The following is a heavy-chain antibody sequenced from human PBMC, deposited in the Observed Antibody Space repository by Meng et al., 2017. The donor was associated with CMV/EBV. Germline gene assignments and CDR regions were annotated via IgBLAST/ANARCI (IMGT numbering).Heavy chain of an antibody. Sequence: GGSLRLSCAASGFTFSSYWMSWVRQAPGKGLEWVANIKQDGSEKYYVDSVKGRFTISRDNAKNSLYLQMNSLRAEDTAVYYCARFVASGSPRPHYYYYYGMDVWGQGTTVTVSS. D-gene: IGHD1-26*01. CDR3: ARFVASGSPRPHYYYYYGMDV. CDR1: GFTFSSYW. CDR2: IKQDGSEK. V-gene: IGHV3-7*01. J-gene: IGHJ6*02.